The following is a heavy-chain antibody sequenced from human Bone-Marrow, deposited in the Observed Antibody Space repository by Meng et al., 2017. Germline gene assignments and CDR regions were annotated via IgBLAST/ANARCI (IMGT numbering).Heavy chain of an antibody. D-gene: IGHD6-13*01. V-gene: IGHV1-2*06. J-gene: IGHJ4*02. CDR2: INPKSGDT. CDR3: ARDEDISAAGKLFGDY. CDR1: GYHSPDHW. Sequence: VGAGGEGMKTGGALKIFCKAPGYHSPDHWRHWVGRAPGQGLEWMGRINPKSGDTHYAPRFQGRVTMPGDTSISTAYMELSGLRSDDTAMYYCARDEDISAAGKLFGDYWGQGTLVTVSS.